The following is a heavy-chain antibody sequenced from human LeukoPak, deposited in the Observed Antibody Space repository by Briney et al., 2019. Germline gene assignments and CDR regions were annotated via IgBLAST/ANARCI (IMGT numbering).Heavy chain of an antibody. CDR2: ISGSGGST. V-gene: IGHV3-23*01. CDR1: GFTFSSYA. Sequence: GGSLRLSCAASGFTFSSYAMSWVRQAPGKGLEWVSAISGSGGSTYYADSVKGRFTISRDSSKNTLYLQMNSLRAEDTAVYYCAKDILPNYYDSSGYPVGYWGQGTLVTVSS. J-gene: IGHJ4*02. CDR3: AKDILPNYYDSSGYPVGY. D-gene: IGHD3-22*01.